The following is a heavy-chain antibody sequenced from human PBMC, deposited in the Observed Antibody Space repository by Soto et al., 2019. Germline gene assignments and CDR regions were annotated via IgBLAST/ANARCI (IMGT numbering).Heavy chain of an antibody. D-gene: IGHD3-9*01. Sequence: GESLKISCAASGFSFSGYTMNWVRQAQGKGLEWITGINGGGGTTYYADSVKGRFTISRDDYKNILYLQMNSPRAEDTVIYYCAKGRHPDGIWTFDYWGRGTLVTVSS. J-gene: IGHJ4*02. CDR1: GFSFSGYT. V-gene: IGHV3-23*01. CDR3: AKGRHPDGIWTFDY. CDR2: INGGGGTT.